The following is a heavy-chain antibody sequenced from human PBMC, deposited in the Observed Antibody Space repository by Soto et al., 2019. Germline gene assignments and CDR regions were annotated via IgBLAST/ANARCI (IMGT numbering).Heavy chain of an antibody. V-gene: IGHV4-39*01. CDR3: ARHQSGYASAWNWFDP. J-gene: IGHJ5*02. CDR2: IYYSGST. D-gene: IGHD5-12*01. CDR1: GGSISSSSYY. Sequence: QLQLQESGPGLVKPSETLSLTCTVSGGSISSSSYYWGWIRQPPGKGLEWIGSIYYSGSTYYNPSLKSRVTISVDTSKNQFSLKLSSVTAADTAVYYCARHQSGYASAWNWFDPWGQGTLVTVSS.